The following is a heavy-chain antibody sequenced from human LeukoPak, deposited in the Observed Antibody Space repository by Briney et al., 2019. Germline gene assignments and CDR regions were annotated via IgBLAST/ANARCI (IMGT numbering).Heavy chain of an antibody. D-gene: IGHD3-22*01. Sequence: PGGSLRLSCAASGFTFSSYAMHWVRQAPGKGLEWVAVISYDGSNKYYADSVKGRFTISRGNSKNTLYLQMNSLRAEDTAVYYCARERITMIVVDPDFDYWGQGTLVTVSS. CDR3: ARERITMIVVDPDFDY. V-gene: IGHV3-30*04. J-gene: IGHJ4*02. CDR2: ISYDGSNK. CDR1: GFTFSSYA.